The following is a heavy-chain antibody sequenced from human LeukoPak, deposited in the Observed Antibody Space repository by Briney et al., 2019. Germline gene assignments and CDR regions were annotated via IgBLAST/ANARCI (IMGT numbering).Heavy chain of an antibody. D-gene: IGHD2-21*02. J-gene: IGHJ4*02. V-gene: IGHV3-30*04. CDR2: ISFDGTDA. Sequence: GGSLRLSCAASGFTFSSYAIHWVRQAPGKGLEWVAVISFDGTDAFYADSVKGRFTISRDNSKNTLYLQMNSLRAEDTAVYYCARVPYCGGDCYYFDYWGQGTLVTVSS. CDR3: ARVPYCGGDCYYFDY. CDR1: GFTFSSYA.